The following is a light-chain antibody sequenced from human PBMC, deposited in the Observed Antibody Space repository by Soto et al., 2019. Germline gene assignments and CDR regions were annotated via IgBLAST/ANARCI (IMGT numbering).Light chain of an antibody. J-gene: IGKJ2*01. V-gene: IGKV1-5*01. CDR2: DAS. Sequence: DIQMTQSPSTLSASVGDRVTITCRASQTISSWLAWYQQKPGKAPDLLIYDASSLQDGVPSRFSGRGSGTEFTLTISSLQPDDFATYFCQQYITFPYTFGQGTKWIS. CDR3: QQYITFPYT. CDR1: QTISSW.